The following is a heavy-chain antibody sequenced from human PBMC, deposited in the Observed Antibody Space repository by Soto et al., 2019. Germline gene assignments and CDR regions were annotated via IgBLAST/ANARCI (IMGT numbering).Heavy chain of an antibody. CDR1: GGSISSYY. Sequence: SETLSLTCTVSGGSISSYYWSWIRQPPGKGLEWIGYIYYSGSTNYNPSLKSRVTISVDTSKNQFSLKLSSVTAADTAVYYCVRLRGLGVVSPYFDYWGQGALVTVSS. CDR2: IYYSGST. D-gene: IGHD2-21*01. J-gene: IGHJ4*02. V-gene: IGHV4-59*08. CDR3: VRLRGLGVVSPYFDY.